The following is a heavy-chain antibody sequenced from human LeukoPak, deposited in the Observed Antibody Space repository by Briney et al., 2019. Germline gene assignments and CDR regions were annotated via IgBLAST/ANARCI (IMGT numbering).Heavy chain of an antibody. CDR2: TYYRSKWYN. CDR1: GDIFSSNSAA. V-gene: IGHV6-1*01. CDR3: ARDVSRSEDSSGWYDWFDP. Sequence: SQTLSLTCAISGDIFSSNSAAWNWIRQSPSRGLEWLGRTYYRSKWYNDYAVSVKSRITINPDTSKNQFSLQLNSVTPEDTAVYYCARDVSRSEDSSGWYDWFDPWGQGTLVTVSS. J-gene: IGHJ5*02. D-gene: IGHD6-19*01.